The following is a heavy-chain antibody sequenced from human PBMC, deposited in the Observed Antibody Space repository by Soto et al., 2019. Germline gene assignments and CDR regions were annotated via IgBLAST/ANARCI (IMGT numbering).Heavy chain of an antibody. V-gene: IGHV3-7*03. CDR1: GFTFSIYW. Sequence: EVQLVESGGGLVKPGGSQRLSCAASGFTFSIYWMSWVRQAPGKGLEWVANIKQDGSDKYYVDSVKGRFTISRDNAKNSLYLQMISVRVEDTAVYYCARDGPYESSGYPFGYGGQGTLVTVSS. D-gene: IGHD3-22*01. J-gene: IGHJ4*02. CDR2: IKQDGSDK. CDR3: ARDGPYESSGYPFGY.